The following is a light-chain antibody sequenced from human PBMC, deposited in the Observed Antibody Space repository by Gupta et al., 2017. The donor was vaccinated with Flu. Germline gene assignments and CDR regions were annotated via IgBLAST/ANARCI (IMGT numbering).Light chain of an antibody. Sequence: DIQMTQSPSSLSASVGDRVTITCRASQSISSYLNWYQQKPGKAPKLLIYAASSWQSGVTSRFSGSGSGTDVTLTISSLQPEDFAAYYCQQYDSTPGFTFGHGTKLDIK. CDR2: AAS. CDR1: QSISSY. CDR3: QQYDSTPGFT. J-gene: IGKJ3*01. V-gene: IGKV1-39*01.